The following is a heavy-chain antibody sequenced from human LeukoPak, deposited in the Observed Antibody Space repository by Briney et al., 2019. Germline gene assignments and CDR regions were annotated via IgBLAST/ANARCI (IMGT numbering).Heavy chain of an antibody. CDR3: ANTLFYYYDSSGYLPY. D-gene: IGHD3-22*01. CDR1: GFTFSSYA. CDR2: ISGSGGST. Sequence: GGSLRLSCAASGFTFSSYAMSWVRQAPGKGLEWVSAISGSGGSTYYADSVKGRFTISRDNSKNTLYLQMNSLRAEDTAVYYCANTLFYYYDSSGYLPYWGQGTLVTVS. V-gene: IGHV3-23*01. J-gene: IGHJ4*02.